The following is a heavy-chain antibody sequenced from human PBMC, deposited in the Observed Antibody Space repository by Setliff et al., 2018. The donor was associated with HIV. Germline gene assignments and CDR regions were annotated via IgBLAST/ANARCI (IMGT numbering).Heavy chain of an antibody. V-gene: IGHV3-74*01. CDR3: TRGGSSFLGY. Sequence: PGGSLRLSCAASGFTFSSYWMHWVRQVPGKGLVSVSRVNSDESSTNYADSVKGRFTISRDNAKNTLYLQMNSLRAEDTAVYYCTRGGSSFLGYWGQGTLVTVSS. J-gene: IGHJ4*02. D-gene: IGHD6-6*01. CDR2: VNSDESST. CDR1: GFTFSSYW.